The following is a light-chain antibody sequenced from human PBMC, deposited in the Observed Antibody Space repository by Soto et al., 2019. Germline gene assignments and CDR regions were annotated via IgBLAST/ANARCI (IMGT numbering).Light chain of an antibody. CDR3: SSYAGIDNLAV. J-gene: IGLJ2*01. CDR2: EVS. Sequence: QSVLTQPPSASGSPGQSVTISCTGTSSDLGAYNYVSWYQHRPGKAPKLMIYEVSKRPSGVPDRFSGSKSGNTASLTVSGLQAEDEADYSSSSYAGIDNLAVFGGGTKVTVL. CDR1: SSDLGAYNY. V-gene: IGLV2-8*01.